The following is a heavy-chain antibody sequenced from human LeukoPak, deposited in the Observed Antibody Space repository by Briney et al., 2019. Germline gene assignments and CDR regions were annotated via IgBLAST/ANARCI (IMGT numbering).Heavy chain of an antibody. J-gene: IGHJ4*02. CDR1: GYSFTSYW. V-gene: IGHV3-23*01. CDR3: AKDPYGTRYFDY. CDR2: LSGSGGDT. Sequence: GESLKISCKGSGYSFTSYWIGWVRQAPGKGLEWVSSLSGSGGDTYYADSVKGRFTISRDNSKNTVYLQMNSLKAEDTAVYYCAKDPYGTRYFDYWGQGTLVTVSS. D-gene: IGHD2-2*01.